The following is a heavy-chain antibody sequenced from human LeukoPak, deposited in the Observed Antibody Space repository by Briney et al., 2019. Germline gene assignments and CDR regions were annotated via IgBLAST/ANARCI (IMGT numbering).Heavy chain of an antibody. V-gene: IGHV3-33*06. Sequence: SGGSLRLSCAASGFTFSSYGMHWVRQAPGKGLEWVAVIWYDGSNKYYADSVKGRFTISRDNSKNTLYLQMNSLRAEDTAVYYCAKADILTGYGYFDYWGQGTLVTVSS. CDR3: AKADILTGYGYFDY. CDR1: GFTFSSYG. D-gene: IGHD3-9*01. CDR2: IWYDGSNK. J-gene: IGHJ4*02.